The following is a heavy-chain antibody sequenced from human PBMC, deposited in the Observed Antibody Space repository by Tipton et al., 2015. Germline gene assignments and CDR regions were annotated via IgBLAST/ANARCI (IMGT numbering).Heavy chain of an antibody. CDR1: SDSISKYY. D-gene: IGHD5-24*01. V-gene: IGHV4-59*01. CDR2: IQYSGST. CDR3: ARDLEHGMDV. Sequence: LRLSCSVSSDSISKYYWSWIRQPPGKELEWIGYIQYSGSTNYNPSLKSRLTMSVESSKNQFSLRLSSATAADTAVYCCARDLEHGMDVWGQGTTVTVSS. J-gene: IGHJ6*02.